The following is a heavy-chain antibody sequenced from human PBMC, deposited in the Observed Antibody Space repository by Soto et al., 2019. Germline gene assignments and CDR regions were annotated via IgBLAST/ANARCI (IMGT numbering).Heavy chain of an antibody. Sequence: QVPLVQSGAEVKKPGASVKVSCKASGYTFTSYAMHWVRQAPGQRLEWMGWINAGNGNTKYSQKFQGRVTITRDTSASTAYMELSSLRSEDTAVYYCARAYSGYDFRFDPWGQGTLVTVSS. J-gene: IGHJ5*02. CDR3: ARAYSGYDFRFDP. D-gene: IGHD5-12*01. CDR1: GYTFTSYA. CDR2: INAGNGNT. V-gene: IGHV1-3*01.